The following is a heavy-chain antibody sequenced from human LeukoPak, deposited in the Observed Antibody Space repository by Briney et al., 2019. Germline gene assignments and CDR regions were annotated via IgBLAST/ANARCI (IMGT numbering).Heavy chain of an antibody. CDR1: GYTFTSYG. Sequence: ASVKVPCKASGYTFTSYGISWVRQSPGQGLEWMGWISAYNGNTNYAQKLQGRVTMTTDTSTSTAYMELRSLRSDDTAVYYCARLDWNDGDYFDYWGQGTLSPSPQ. CDR3: ARLDWNDGDYFDY. D-gene: IGHD1-1*01. CDR2: ISAYNGNT. J-gene: IGHJ4*02. V-gene: IGHV1-18*01.